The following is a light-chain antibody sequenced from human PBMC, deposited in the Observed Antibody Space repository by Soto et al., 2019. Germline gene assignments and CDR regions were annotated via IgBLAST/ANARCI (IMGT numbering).Light chain of an antibody. J-gene: IGKJ1*01. Sequence: DIQITQSPSTLSASVGDRVTITCRASQTISNWLAWYQQKPGKAPKFLIYTVSTLESGVPSRFSGAGSGTEFSLTISSLQPDDFATYYCQQYKTYPWTFGQGTKV. CDR1: QTISNW. CDR2: TVS. CDR3: QQYKTYPWT. V-gene: IGKV1-5*03.